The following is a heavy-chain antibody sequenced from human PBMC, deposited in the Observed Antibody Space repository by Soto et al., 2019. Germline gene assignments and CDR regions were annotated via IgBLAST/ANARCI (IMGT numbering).Heavy chain of an antibody. CDR2: IYYSGST. J-gene: IGHJ5*02. V-gene: IGHV4-31*03. D-gene: IGHD4-4*01. CDR1: GGSISSGGYY. CDR3: ARGHDYSNWFDP. Sequence: PSETLSLTCTGSGGSISSGGYYWSWIRQHPGKGLEWIGYIYYSGSTYYNPSLKSRVTISVDTSKNQFSLKLSSVTAADTAVYYCARGHDYSNWFDPWGQGTLVTVSS.